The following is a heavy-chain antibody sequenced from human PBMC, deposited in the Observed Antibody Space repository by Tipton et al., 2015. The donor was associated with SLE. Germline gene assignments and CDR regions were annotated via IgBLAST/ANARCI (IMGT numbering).Heavy chain of an antibody. CDR1: GGSISSGRYY. D-gene: IGHD2/OR15-2a*01. Sequence: TLSLTCTVSGGSISSGRYYWSWIRQHPGKGLEWIGYIFYYNGATYYNPSLKSRVTISAVTSKNQFYLNLSSVTAADTAVYFCARNVARDWDSTKTLDSWSQGTLVAVSS. V-gene: IGHV4-31*03. CDR3: ARNVARDWDSTKTLDS. J-gene: IGHJ4*02. CDR2: IFYYNGAT.